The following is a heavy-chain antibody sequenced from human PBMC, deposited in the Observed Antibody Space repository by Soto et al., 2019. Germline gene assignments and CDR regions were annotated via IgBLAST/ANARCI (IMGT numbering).Heavy chain of an antibody. Sequence: ASVKVSSKASGGTFSSYAISWVRQAPGQGLEWMGGIIPIFGTANYAQKFQGRVTITADESTSTAYMELSSLRSEDTAVYYCAREWELLHFDYWGQGTLVIVSS. J-gene: IGHJ4*02. D-gene: IGHD1-26*01. CDR3: AREWELLHFDY. V-gene: IGHV1-69*13. CDR1: GGTFSSYA. CDR2: IIPIFGTA.